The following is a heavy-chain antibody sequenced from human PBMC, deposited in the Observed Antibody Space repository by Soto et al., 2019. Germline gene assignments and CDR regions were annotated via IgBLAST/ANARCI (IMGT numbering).Heavy chain of an antibody. CDR2: ISSDGSIT. Sequence: PGGSLRLSCAASGFTFSNYWMHWVRPAPGKGLVWVSRISSDGSITNDADSVKDRFTISRDNAKNTLYLQMNSLRVEDTAVYYCARDPRSSSYFDYWGQGTLVTVSS. CDR1: GFTFSNYW. CDR3: ARDPRSSSYFDY. J-gene: IGHJ4*02. D-gene: IGHD2-2*01. V-gene: IGHV3-74*01.